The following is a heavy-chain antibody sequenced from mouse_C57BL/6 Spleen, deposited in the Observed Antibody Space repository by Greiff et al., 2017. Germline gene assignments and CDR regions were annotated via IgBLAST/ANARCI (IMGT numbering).Heavy chain of an antibody. Sequence: VKLVESGAELAKPGASVKLSCKASGYTFTSYWMHWVKQRPGQGLEWIGYINPSSGYTKYNQKFKDKATLTADKSSSTAYMQLSSLTYEDSAVYYCARESLYYYGSSYPYYAMDDWGQGTSVTVSS. J-gene: IGHJ4*01. CDR2: INPSSGYT. V-gene: IGHV1-7*01. CDR1: GYTFTSYW. CDR3: ARESLYYYGSSYPYYAMDD. D-gene: IGHD1-1*01.